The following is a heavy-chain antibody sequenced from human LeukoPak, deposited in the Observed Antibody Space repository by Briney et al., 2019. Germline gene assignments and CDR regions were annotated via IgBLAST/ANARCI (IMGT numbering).Heavy chain of an antibody. V-gene: IGHV3-21*01. J-gene: IGHJ5*02. Sequence: GGSLRLSCAASGFTFSSYSMNWVRQAPGKGLEWVSSISSSSSHIYYADSVKGRFTISRDNAKNSLYLQMNSLRAEDTAVYYCARERITMVRGVIGNWFDPWGQGTLVTVSS. CDR3: ARERITMVRGVIGNWFDP. CDR1: GFTFSSYS. CDR2: ISSSSSHI. D-gene: IGHD3-10*01.